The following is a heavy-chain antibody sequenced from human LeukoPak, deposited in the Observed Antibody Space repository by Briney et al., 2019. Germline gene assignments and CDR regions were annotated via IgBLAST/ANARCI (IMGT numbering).Heavy chain of an antibody. Sequence: SGTLSLTCAVSGGSISSSNWWSWVRQPPGKGLEWIGEIYHSGSTNYNPSLKSRVTISVDKSKNQFSLKLSSVTAADTAVYYCARGRGWQLLWDGYYFDYWGQGTLVTVSS. J-gene: IGHJ4*02. CDR2: IYHSGST. D-gene: IGHD2-15*01. V-gene: IGHV4-4*02. CDR3: ARGRGWQLLWDGYYFDY. CDR1: GGSISSSNW.